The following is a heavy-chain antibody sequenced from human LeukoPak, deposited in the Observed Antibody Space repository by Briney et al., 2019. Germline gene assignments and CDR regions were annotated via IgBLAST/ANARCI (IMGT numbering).Heavy chain of an antibody. Sequence: SETLSLTCNVSGYSITSGYYWGWIRQPPGKGLEWIGSMYHSGNPQYNPSLKSRVTISVDTSKNQFSLKLSSVTAADTAVYYCASSRGFWSGLHDYWGQGTLVTVSS. CDR2: MYHSGNP. CDR3: ASSRGFWSGLHDY. V-gene: IGHV4-38-2*02. CDR1: GYSITSGYY. D-gene: IGHD3-3*01. J-gene: IGHJ4*02.